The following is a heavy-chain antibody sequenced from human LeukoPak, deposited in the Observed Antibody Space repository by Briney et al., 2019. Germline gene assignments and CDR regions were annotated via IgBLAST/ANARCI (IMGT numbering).Heavy chain of an antibody. V-gene: IGHV3-23*01. D-gene: IGHD6-13*01. CDR2: ISGSGGST. Sequence: GGPLRLSCAASDCIFSSYAMSWLHQAAGKGLEWVSGISGSGGSTYYADSEKGRFTTSRDNASNSLYLQMNSLSAEDTAVYYCAKEKEQQPSLRATNGIYVWGQGTTVTVSS. CDR3: AKEKEQQPSLRATNGIYV. CDR1: DCIFSSYA. J-gene: IGHJ6*02.